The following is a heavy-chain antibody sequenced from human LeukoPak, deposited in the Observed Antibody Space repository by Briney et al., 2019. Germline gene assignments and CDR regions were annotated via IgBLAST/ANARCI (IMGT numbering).Heavy chain of an antibody. D-gene: IGHD3-10*01. Sequence: GGCLRLSCVAPRFSLISYTMCSVRPGLEKGLEWVSVLCGSGGTTHYADSVQGRFTISRDNSKNTLYLQMNSLRAEDTAVYYCAKDRHASGTYYISIWGQGTLVTVSS. CDR1: RFSLISYT. J-gene: IGHJ4*02. CDR3: AKDRHASGTYYISI. V-gene: IGHV3-23*01. CDR2: LCGSGGTT.